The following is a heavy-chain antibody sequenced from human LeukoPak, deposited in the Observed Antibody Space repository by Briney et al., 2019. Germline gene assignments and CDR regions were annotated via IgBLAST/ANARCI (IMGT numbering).Heavy chain of an antibody. D-gene: IGHD6-19*01. J-gene: IGHJ4*02. CDR1: GFTFSNYW. CDR3: ARDPLIAVAGIYFDY. V-gene: IGHV3-7*05. Sequence: AGGSLRLSCAASGFTFSNYWMNWVRQAPGKGLEWVANIKEDGSEKNYVYSVKGRFTISRDNAKNSLYLQMSSLRAEDTAVYYCARDPLIAVAGIYFDYWGQGTLVTVSS. CDR2: IKEDGSEK.